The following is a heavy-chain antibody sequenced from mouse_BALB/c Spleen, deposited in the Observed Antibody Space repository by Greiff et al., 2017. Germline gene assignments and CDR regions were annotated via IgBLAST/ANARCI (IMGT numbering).Heavy chain of an antibody. J-gene: IGHJ3*01. D-gene: IGHD1-1*01. CDR2: IYPGNGGT. CDR1: GYTFTSYN. CDR3: AREAYYYGSNPWFAY. Sequence: QVQLKESGAELVRSGASVKMSCKASGYTFTSYNMHWVKQTPGQGLEWIGYIYPGNGGTNYNQKFKGKATLTADTSSSTAYMQISSLTSEDSAVYFCAREAYYYGSNPWFAYWGQGTLVTVSA. V-gene: IGHV1-12*01.